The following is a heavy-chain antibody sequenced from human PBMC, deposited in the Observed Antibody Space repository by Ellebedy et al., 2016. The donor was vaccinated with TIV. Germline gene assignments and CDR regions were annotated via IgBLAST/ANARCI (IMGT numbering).Heavy chain of an antibody. Sequence: GGSLRLSCAASGFTFSSYAMSWVRQAPGKGLEWVSVISGSGGSTDYADSVKGRFTISRDKSKNTLYLQMNSLKTEDTAVYYCTRAGYSSGWRRDYWGQGTLVTVSS. J-gene: IGHJ4*02. V-gene: IGHV3-23*01. D-gene: IGHD6-19*01. CDR3: TRAGYSSGWRRDY. CDR2: ISGSGGST. CDR1: GFTFSSYA.